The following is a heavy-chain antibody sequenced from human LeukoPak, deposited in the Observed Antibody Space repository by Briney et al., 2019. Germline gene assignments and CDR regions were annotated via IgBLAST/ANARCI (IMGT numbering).Heavy chain of an antibody. Sequence: GGSLRLSCAASGFTFRSYAMGWVREAPGKGLEGVSSIRERDHSTYCADAVKGRFTIARYNSKKTLYLQMNSLTAEDTAVYYCAKGSPAGGPWLGFDYWGQGNLVTVSS. J-gene: IGHJ4*02. CDR1: GFTFRSYA. V-gene: IGHV3-23*01. CDR2: IRERDHST. D-gene: IGHD5-24*01. CDR3: AKGSPAGGPWLGFDY.